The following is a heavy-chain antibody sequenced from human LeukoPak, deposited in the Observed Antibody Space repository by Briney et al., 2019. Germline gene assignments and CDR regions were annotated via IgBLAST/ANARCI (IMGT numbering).Heavy chain of an antibody. Sequence: GGSLRLSCAASGLTFSSYSMNWVRQAPGKGLEWVSYISSSSSTIYYADSVKGRFTISRDNAKNSLYLQMNSLRAEDTAVYYCARHIWQQPIDYWGQGTLVTVSS. CDR2: ISSSSSTI. J-gene: IGHJ4*02. D-gene: IGHD6-13*01. CDR1: GLTFSSYS. CDR3: ARHIWQQPIDY. V-gene: IGHV3-48*01.